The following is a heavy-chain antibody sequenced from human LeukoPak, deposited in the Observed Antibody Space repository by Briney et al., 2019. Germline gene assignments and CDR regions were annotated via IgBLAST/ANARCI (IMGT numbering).Heavy chain of an antibody. D-gene: IGHD2-21*02. CDR2: IYTSGST. Sequence: SETLSLTCTVSGGSISSYYWSWIRQSAGKGLEWIGRIYTSGSTNYNPSLKSRVTMSVDTSKNQLSLKLSSVTAADTAVYYCAREAYCGGDCYSGFDYWGQGTLVTVSS. CDR1: GGSISSYY. J-gene: IGHJ4*02. V-gene: IGHV4-4*07. CDR3: AREAYCGGDCYSGFDY.